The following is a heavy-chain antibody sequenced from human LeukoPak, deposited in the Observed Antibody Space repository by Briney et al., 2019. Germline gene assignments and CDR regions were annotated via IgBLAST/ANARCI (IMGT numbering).Heavy chain of an antibody. CDR2: IIPIFGTA. CDR3: ARSSGSYHSPYYYGMDV. Sequence: SVKVSCKASGGTFSSYAISWVRQAPGQGLEWMGGIIPIFGTANYAQKFQGSVTITADESTSTAYMELSSLRSEDTAVYYCARSSGSYHSPYYYGMDVWGQGTTVTVSS. D-gene: IGHD1-26*01. CDR1: GGTFSSYA. J-gene: IGHJ6*02. V-gene: IGHV1-69*13.